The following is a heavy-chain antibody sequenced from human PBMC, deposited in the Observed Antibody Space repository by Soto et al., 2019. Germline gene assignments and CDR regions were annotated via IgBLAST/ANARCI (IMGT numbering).Heavy chain of an antibody. V-gene: IGHV4-39*01. CDR1: GGSLRSGSYY. Sequence: SETLSLTCTVSGGSLRSGSYYWGWIRQPPGKGLEWIGSIYYSESTHYTPSLKSPFTKSVDTSKNQFSLQLSSVTAADTAVYYCAGYGGFDYWGQGTLVTVSS. D-gene: IGHD2-15*01. CDR2: IYYSEST. J-gene: IGHJ4*02. CDR3: AGYGGFDY.